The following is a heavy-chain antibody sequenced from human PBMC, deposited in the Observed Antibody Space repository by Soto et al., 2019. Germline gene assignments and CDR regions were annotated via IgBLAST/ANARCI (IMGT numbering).Heavy chain of an antibody. Sequence: ASVKVSCKASGYTITNYYIYWVRQAPGQGLEWMGWIHPNSGGTNFAQKFQGWVTMTRDTSISTAYMELSRLKSDDTAVYFCARVSNTVSPMDVWGQGTTVTVSS. D-gene: IGHD7-27*01. V-gene: IGHV1-2*04. CDR2: IHPNSGGT. CDR1: GYTITNYY. CDR3: ARVSNTVSPMDV. J-gene: IGHJ6*02.